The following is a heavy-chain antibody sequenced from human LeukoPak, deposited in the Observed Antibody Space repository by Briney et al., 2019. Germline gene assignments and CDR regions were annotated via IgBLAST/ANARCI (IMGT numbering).Heavy chain of an antibody. CDR2: ISTYSGRT. Sequence: ASVRVSRQASGYTFNTSLITWLRQAPGEGRAWMGWISTYSGRTQDAQMFQGRATMTTDTSTNTAYMDLRSLRSDDTAVYYCARGEPILDDWGQGTLVTVSP. CDR1: GYTFNTSL. D-gene: IGHD1-26*01. CDR3: ARGEPILDD. V-gene: IGHV1-18*01. J-gene: IGHJ4*02.